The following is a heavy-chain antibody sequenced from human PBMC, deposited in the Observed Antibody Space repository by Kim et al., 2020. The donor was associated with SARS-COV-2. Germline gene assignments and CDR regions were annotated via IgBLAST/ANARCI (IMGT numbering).Heavy chain of an antibody. CDR1: GFTFSNFA. Sequence: GGSLRLSCAVSGFTFSNFALSWVRQTPGKGLEWVSSISPSAATTSYADSVKGRFTISRDNSHDTLYLQMSNLTAADTAGYYCAKGQTPGWIYYSLDVWG. V-gene: IGHV3-23*01. CDR3: AKGQTPGWIYYSLDV. J-gene: IGHJ6*02. D-gene: IGHD3-10*01. CDR2: ISPSAATT.